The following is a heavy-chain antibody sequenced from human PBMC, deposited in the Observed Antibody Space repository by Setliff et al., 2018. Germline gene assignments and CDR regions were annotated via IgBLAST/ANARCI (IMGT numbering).Heavy chain of an antibody. CDR2: INRRGSS. CDR3: ARDPASPAAAGGRFDP. V-gene: IGHV4-34*01. Sequence: PSETLSLTCTVSGGSFSGYYWNWIRQPPGKGLEWIGEINRRGSSKYNPSLKSRVTISVDTSKNQFSLKLSPVTAADTAVYYWARDPASPAAAGGRFDPWGQGTLVTVSS. D-gene: IGHD6-13*01. J-gene: IGHJ5*02. CDR1: GGSFSGYY.